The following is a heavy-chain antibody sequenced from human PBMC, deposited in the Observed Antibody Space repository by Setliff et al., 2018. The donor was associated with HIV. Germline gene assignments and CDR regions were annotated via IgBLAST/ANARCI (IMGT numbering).Heavy chain of an antibody. CDR1: GGSITNHY. CDR3: ARAIGLGYYYMDV. CDR2: IYHSGRT. D-gene: IGHD7-27*01. Sequence: SETLSLTCTVSGGSITNHYWTWIRQPPGKGLEWIGNIYHSGRTTYSPSLKSRVTISVNTSKKQFSLRMSSVTAADTAVYYCARAIGLGYYYMDVWGKGTTVTVSS. J-gene: IGHJ6*03. V-gene: IGHV4-59*11.